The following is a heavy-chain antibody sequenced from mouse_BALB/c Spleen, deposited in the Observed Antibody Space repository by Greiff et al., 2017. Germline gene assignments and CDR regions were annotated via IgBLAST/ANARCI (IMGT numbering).Heavy chain of an antibody. CDR2: IRSNSNNHAT. V-gene: IGHV10-1*02. CDR3: VIQAGRAMDY. CDR1: GFTFNTYA. Sequence: EAGGGLVQAKGALKLRCAALGFTFNTYAMKRVRQAPGEGWEWVGRIRSNSNNHATYYADSVKDRFTISRDDSQSMLYLQMNNLKTADTDMYSCVIQAGRAMDYWGQGTSVTVSS. D-gene: IGHD3-2*02. J-gene: IGHJ4*01.